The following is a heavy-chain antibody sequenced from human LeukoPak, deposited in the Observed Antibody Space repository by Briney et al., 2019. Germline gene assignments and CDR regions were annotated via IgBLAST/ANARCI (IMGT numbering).Heavy chain of an antibody. CDR3: ARAIYCSGGSCHWGFDY. J-gene: IGHJ4*02. D-gene: IGHD2-15*01. CDR2: IYYSGST. CDR1: GGSISSYY. Sequence: SETLSRTCTVSGGSISSYYWSWIRQPPGKGLEWIGYIYYSGSTNYNPSLKSRVTISVDTSKNQFSLKLSSVTAADTAVYYCARAIYCSGGSCHWGFDYWGQGTLVTVSS. V-gene: IGHV4-59*01.